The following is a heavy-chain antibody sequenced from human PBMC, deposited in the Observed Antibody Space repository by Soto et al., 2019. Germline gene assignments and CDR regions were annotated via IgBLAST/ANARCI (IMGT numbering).Heavy chain of an antibody. V-gene: IGHV3-30*18. Sequence: GGSLRLSCAASGFSFSYSGLHWVRQAPGKGLEWVAVISYDGSNKYYADSVKGRFTISRDNSKNTLYLQRNSLRAEDTAVYYCAKDLGSSSLYWGQGTLVTVSS. CDR3: AKDLGSSSLY. CDR1: GFSFSYSG. CDR2: ISYDGSNK. J-gene: IGHJ4*02. D-gene: IGHD6-6*01.